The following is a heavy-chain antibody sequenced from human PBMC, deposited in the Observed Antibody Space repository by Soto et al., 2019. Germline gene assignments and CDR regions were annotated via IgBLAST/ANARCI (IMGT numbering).Heavy chain of an antibody. Sequence: DVQLVESGGGLVKPGGSLRLSCAASGFTFIDYAMNWVRQAPGKGLEWVAHISSGGSYIYYADSLKGLFTISRDSAENSLYLQMNSLRPEDTAVYYCARGRYVLLYASFDYWGQGALVTVSS. CDR1: GFTFIDYA. CDR3: ARGRYVLLYASFDY. CDR2: ISSGGSYI. V-gene: IGHV3-21*01. J-gene: IGHJ4*02. D-gene: IGHD1-26*01.